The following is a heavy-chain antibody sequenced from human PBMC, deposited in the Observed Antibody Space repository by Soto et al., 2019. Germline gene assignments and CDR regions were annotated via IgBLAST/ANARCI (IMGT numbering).Heavy chain of an antibody. CDR1: GGTFSSYA. V-gene: IGHV1-69*12. D-gene: IGHD6-19*01. J-gene: IGHJ1*01. Sequence: QVQLVQSGAEVKKPGSSVKVSCKASGGTFSSYAISWVRQAPGQGLEWMGGIIPIFGTANYAQKFQGRVTITADESTITADMELGSLSCEDTAVYYCASQPGYSSGWYFDYFPHWGQGTLVTVSS. CDR2: IIPIFGTA. CDR3: ASQPGYSSGWYFDYFPH.